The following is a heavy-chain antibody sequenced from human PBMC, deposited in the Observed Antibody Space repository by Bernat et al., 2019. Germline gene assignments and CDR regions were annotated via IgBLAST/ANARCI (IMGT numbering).Heavy chain of an antibody. J-gene: IGHJ3*02. CDR2: MSGSGGST. CDR1: GFTFSSYA. V-gene: IGHV3-23*04. CDR3: ARRDYIWGSYRSDAFDI. Sequence: EVQLVESGGGLVQPGGSLRLSCAASGFTFSSYAMSWVRQAPGKGLEWVSAMSGSGGSTYYADSVKGRFTISRDNSKNTLYLQMNSLRAEDTAVYYCARRDYIWGSYRSDAFDIWGQGTMVTVSS. D-gene: IGHD3-16*02.